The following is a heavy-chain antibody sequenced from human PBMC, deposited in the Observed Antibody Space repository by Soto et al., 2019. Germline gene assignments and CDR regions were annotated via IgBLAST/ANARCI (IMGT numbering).Heavy chain of an antibody. CDR2: IVTGDGST. Sequence: QVQLVQSGAEVRKPGASVKLSCKASGYTFTDYAIHWVRQAPGQRLEWMGWIVTGDGSTKYLQNFQGRATITRDTSATTAYMELSSLRSEDTAVYYCATIDLGDYWGQGTLVTVSS. V-gene: IGHV1-3*04. CDR1: GYTFTDYA. CDR3: ATIDLGDY. J-gene: IGHJ4*02.